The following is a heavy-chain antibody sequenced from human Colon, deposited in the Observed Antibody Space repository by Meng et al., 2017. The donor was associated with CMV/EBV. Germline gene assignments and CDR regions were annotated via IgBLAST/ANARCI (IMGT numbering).Heavy chain of an antibody. V-gene: IGHV4-39*07. CDR2: IYYTGGT. CDR3: AKDSQHQMIGD. D-gene: IGHD2-21*01. CDR1: GGSISGGGY. J-gene: IGHJ4*02. Sequence: GSLRLSCSVSGGSISGGGYWGWYRQPPGKRLEYIGNIYYTGGTNYNPALKSRVTMSVDTTKNQFSLKMRSVTAADTAVYYCAKDSQHQMIGDWGQGTLVTVSS.